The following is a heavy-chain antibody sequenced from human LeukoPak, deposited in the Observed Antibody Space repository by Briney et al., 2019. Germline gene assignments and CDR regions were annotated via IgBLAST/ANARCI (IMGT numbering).Heavy chain of an antibody. CDR1: GGTFSSYA. Sequence: GSSVKVSCKASGGTFSSYAISWVRQAPGQGLEWMGWIDPNSGGTNYAQKFQGRVTMTRDTSISTAYMELSRLRSDDTAVYYCASYGSGSYYSYYYYYMDVWGKGTTVTVSS. V-gene: IGHV1-2*02. D-gene: IGHD3-10*01. CDR2: IDPNSGGT. J-gene: IGHJ6*03. CDR3: ASYGSGSYYSYYYYYMDV.